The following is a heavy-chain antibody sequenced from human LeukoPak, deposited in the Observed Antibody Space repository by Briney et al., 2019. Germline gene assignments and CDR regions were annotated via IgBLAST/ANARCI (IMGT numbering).Heavy chain of an antibody. V-gene: IGHV3-64*01. D-gene: IGHD2-2*01. CDR1: GGTFSSYA. J-gene: IGHJ4*02. CDR3: ARVVPAEGSSYDY. CDR2: ISSNGGST. Sequence: ASVKVSCKASGGTFSSYAMHWVRQAPGKGLEYVSAISSNGGSTYYANSVKGRFTISRDNSKNTLYLQMGSLRAEDMAVYYCARVVPAEGSSYDYWGQGTLVTVSS.